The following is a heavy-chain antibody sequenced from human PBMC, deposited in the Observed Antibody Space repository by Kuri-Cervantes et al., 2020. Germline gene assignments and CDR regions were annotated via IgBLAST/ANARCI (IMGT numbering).Heavy chain of an antibody. J-gene: IGHJ6*02. D-gene: IGHD3/OR15-3a*01. CDR3: ARCYDLLSGMDV. V-gene: IGHV1-8*01. CDR2: MNPNSGHT. Sequence: ASVKVSCKASGYTFKSYDINWVRQATGQGLEWMGYMNPNSGHTGYAQKFQGRVTMTRNTSISTAYMELSSLRSEDTAVYYCARCYDLLSGMDVWGQGTTVTVSS. CDR1: GYTFKSYD.